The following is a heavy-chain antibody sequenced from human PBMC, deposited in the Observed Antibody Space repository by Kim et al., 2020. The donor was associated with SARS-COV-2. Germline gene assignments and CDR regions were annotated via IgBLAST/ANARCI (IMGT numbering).Heavy chain of an antibody. J-gene: IGHJ4*02. V-gene: IGHV1-2*02. Sequence: YAQKFQARVTVTRDTSIPTAFLELSRLRSADTAVYYCAREMTTVTTPHDYWGQGTLVTVSS. D-gene: IGHD4-17*01. CDR3: AREMTTVTTPHDY.